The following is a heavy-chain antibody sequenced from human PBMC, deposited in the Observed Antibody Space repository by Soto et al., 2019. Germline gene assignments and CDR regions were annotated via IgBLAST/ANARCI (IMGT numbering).Heavy chain of an antibody. CDR2: IYHSGST. CDR1: GGSISSSNW. J-gene: IGHJ5*02. D-gene: IGHD6-19*01. Sequence: QVQLQESGPGLVKPSGTLSLTCAVSGGSISSSNWWSWVRQPPGKGLEWIGEIYHSGSTNYNPSLNSRVTISVDKSKNQFSLKLSSVTAADTAVYYCARWFDPQWLGGYNWFDPWGQGTLVTVSS. CDR3: ARWFDPQWLGGYNWFDP. V-gene: IGHV4-4*02.